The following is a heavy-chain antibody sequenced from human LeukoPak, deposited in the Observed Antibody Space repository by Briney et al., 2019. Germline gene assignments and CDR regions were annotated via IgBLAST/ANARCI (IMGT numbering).Heavy chain of an antibody. CDR1: GFTFSDYS. CDR2: LSSSSSSI. D-gene: IGHD6-19*01. CDR3: AKGRSGWYEGLDY. V-gene: IGHV3-48*01. Sequence: GGSLRLSCAASGFTFSDYSMTWVRQTPGKGLEWVSYLSSSSSSIYYADSVKGRFTISRDNSKSTLSLQMNSLRADDTAIYYCAKGRSGWYEGLDYWGQGILVTVSS. J-gene: IGHJ4*02.